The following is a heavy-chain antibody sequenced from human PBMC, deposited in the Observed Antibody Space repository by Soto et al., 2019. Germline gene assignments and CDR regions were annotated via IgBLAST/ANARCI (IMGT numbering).Heavy chain of an antibody. Sequence: PGGSLRLSCAASGFTFSSYSMNWVRQAPGKGLEWVSSISGSNSYIYYADSVKGRFTISRDNAKNSLYLQMNSLRAEDTAVYYCARVGGGYQLLHAFDIWGQGTMV. V-gene: IGHV3-21*01. J-gene: IGHJ3*02. D-gene: IGHD2-2*01. CDR1: GFTFSSYS. CDR2: ISGSNSYI. CDR3: ARVGGGYQLLHAFDI.